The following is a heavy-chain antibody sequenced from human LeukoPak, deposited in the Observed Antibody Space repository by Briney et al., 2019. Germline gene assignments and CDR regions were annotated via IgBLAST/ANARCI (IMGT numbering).Heavy chain of an antibody. CDR1: GYTFTSYG. CDR2: ISAYNGNT. J-gene: IGHJ3*02. Sequence: ASVKVSCKASGYTFTSYGISWVRQAPRQGLEWMGWISAYNGNTNYAQKLQGRVTMTTDTSTSTAYMELRSLRSDDTAVYYCARDLISRWEIPNDAFDIWGQGTMVTVSS. CDR3: ARDLISRWEIPNDAFDI. V-gene: IGHV1-18*01. D-gene: IGHD1-26*01.